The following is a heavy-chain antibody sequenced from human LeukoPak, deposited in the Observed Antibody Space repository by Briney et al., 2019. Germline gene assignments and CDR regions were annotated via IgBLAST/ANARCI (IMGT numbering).Heavy chain of an antibody. CDR2: ISGSGGST. CDR3: AREGGYCSSTSCYWYDY. CDR1: GFTFSSYA. V-gene: IGHV3-23*01. D-gene: IGHD2-2*01. J-gene: IGHJ4*02. Sequence: GGSLRLSCAASGFTFSSYAMSWVRQAPGKGLEWVSAISGSGGSTYYADSVKGRFTISRDNSKNTLYLQMNSLRAEDTAVYYCAREGGYCSSTSCYWYDYWGQGTLVTVSS.